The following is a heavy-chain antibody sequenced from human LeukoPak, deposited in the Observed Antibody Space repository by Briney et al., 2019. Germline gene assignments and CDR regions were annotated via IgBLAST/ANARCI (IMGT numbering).Heavy chain of an antibody. Sequence: ASVKVSCRASGYTFTSYDINWVRQAAGQGVEWMGWMSPYSGDTGYAQKFQGRVTMTRDTSISTAYMELSSLKSDDTAVYFCARNPAGTGDFEYWGQGTLVAVSS. J-gene: IGHJ4*02. CDR1: GYTFTSYD. D-gene: IGHD7-27*01. CDR3: ARNPAGTGDFEY. V-gene: IGHV1-8*01. CDR2: MSPYSGDT.